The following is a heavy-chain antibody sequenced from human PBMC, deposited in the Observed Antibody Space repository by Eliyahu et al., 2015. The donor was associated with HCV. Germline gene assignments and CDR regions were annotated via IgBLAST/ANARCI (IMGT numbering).Heavy chain of an antibody. CDR1: GGTLSKYG. J-gene: IGHJ4*02. Sequence: EVKKPGSSVKVSCKASGGTLSKYGIAWVRQAPGQGLEWMGGIIPVVGTPIYAQRFQGRVTITADEATSTXYMELSSLRSEDTGIYYCATWGSGQFLRGPNDYWGQGTLVTVSS. V-gene: IGHV1-69*13. CDR3: ATWGSGQFLRGPNDY. CDR2: IIPVVGTP. D-gene: IGHD3-10*01.